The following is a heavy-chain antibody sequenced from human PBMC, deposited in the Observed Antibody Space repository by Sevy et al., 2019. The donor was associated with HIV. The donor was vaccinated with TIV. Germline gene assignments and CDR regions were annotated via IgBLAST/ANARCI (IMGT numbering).Heavy chain of an antibody. V-gene: IGHV3-48*02. CDR1: GFTFSSYS. J-gene: IGHJ3*02. D-gene: IGHD3-22*01. CDR3: ARDLRITMIVVAALDAFDI. Sequence: GGSLRLSCAASGFTFSSYSMNWVRQAPGKVLEWVSYMSSSSSTIYYADSVKGRFTISRDNAKNSLYLQMNSLRDEDTAVYYCARDLRITMIVVAALDAFDIWGQGTMVTVSS. CDR2: MSSSSSTI.